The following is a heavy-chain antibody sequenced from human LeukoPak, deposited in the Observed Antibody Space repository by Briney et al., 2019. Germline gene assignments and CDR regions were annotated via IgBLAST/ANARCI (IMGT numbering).Heavy chain of an antibody. V-gene: IGHV1-69*04. CDR3: ARVRGIAVAGTGYYYYYGMDV. CDR1: GGTFSSYA. CDR2: IIPILGIA. D-gene: IGHD6-19*01. J-gene: IGHJ6*02. Sequence: GASVKVSCKASGGTFSSYAISWVRQAPGQGLEWMGRIIPILGIANYAQKFQGRVTITADKSTSTAYMELSSLRSEDTAVYYCARVRGIAVAGTGYYYYYGMDVWSQGTTVTVSS.